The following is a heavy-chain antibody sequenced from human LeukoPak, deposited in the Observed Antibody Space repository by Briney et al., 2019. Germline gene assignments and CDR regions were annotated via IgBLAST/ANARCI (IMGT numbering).Heavy chain of an antibody. CDR1: GGSISSSNW. CDR2: IYHSGST. J-gene: IGHJ2*01. V-gene: IGHV4-4*02. CDR3: ARDATTVTPYWYFDL. D-gene: IGHD4-17*01. Sequence: SETLSLTCAVSGGSISSSNWWSWVRQPPGKGLEWIGEIYHSGSTNYNPSLKSRVTISVDKSKNQFSLKPSSVTAADTAVYYCARDATTVTPYWYFDLWGRGTLVTVSS.